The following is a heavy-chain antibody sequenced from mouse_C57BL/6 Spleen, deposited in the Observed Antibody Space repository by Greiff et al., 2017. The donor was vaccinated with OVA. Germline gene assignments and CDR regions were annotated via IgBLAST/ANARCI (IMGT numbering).Heavy chain of an antibody. CDR2: IWSGGST. V-gene: IGHV2-2*01. CDR1: GFSLTSYG. D-gene: IGHD1-1*01. CDR3: ARNGFITTVVATDYAMDY. Sequence: QVQLKQSGPGLVQPSQSLSITCTVSGFSLTSYGVHWVRQSPGKGLEWLGVIWSGGSTDYNAAFISRLSISKDNSKSQVFFKMNSLQADDTAIYYCARNGFITTVVATDYAMDYWGQGTSVTVAS. J-gene: IGHJ4*01.